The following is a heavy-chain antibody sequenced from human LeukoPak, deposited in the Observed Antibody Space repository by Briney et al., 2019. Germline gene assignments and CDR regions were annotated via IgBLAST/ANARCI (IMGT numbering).Heavy chain of an antibody. V-gene: IGHV1-46*01. CDR2: INPTGGST. Sequence: ASVKVSCKASGYTFTSYYMHWVRQAPGQGLEWMGLINPTGGSTGYAQKFQGRVTMTRDMSTSTDYMELSSLRSEDTAIYYCARDQDWNDRGGLDYWGQGTLVIVSS. J-gene: IGHJ4*02. CDR3: ARDQDWNDRGGLDY. D-gene: IGHD1-1*01. CDR1: GYTFTSYY.